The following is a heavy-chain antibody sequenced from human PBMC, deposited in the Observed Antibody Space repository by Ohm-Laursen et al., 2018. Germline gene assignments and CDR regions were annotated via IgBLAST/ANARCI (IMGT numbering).Heavy chain of an antibody. D-gene: IGHD5-12*01. CDR1: GFTFSSYA. Sequence: SLRLSCTAFGFTFSSYAMSWVRQAPGKGLEWVSAISGSGGSTYYADSVKDRFTISRDNSKNTLYLQMNSLRAEDTAVYYCARDLAMISNYWGQGTLVTVSS. J-gene: IGHJ4*02. V-gene: IGHV3-23*01. CDR3: ARDLAMISNY. CDR2: ISGSGGST.